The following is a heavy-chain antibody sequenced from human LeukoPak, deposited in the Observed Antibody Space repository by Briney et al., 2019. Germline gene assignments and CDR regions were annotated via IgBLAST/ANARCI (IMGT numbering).Heavy chain of an antibody. CDR1: GFSFSDYH. D-gene: IGHD2-15*01. CDR3: ARDRCSGSNCLFYYFDL. Sequence: PGGSLRLSCAGSGFSFSDYHMTWIRQAAGKGLEWVSYMSSASSDINYGDSVKGRFTIFRDNAKNSLYLQMNSLRVEDTAVYYCARDRCSGSNCLFYYFDLWGQGTLVTVSS. CDR2: MSSASSDI. J-gene: IGHJ4*02. V-gene: IGHV3-11*05.